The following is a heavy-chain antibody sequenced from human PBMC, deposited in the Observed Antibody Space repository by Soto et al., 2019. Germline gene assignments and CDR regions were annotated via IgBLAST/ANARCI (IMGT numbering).Heavy chain of an antibody. CDR1: GGTFSGYA. D-gene: IGHD2-2*02. Sequence: SVKVSCKASGGTFSGYAISWVRQAPGQGLEWMGEIIPMFGTSNYAQKFQGRVTITADESTSTAYMELSSLKSEDKSAYYCARGSCSSTSCYKEYYFELWDQGTLVAVSS. J-gene: IGHJ4*02. CDR2: IIPMFGTS. CDR3: ARGSCSSTSCYKEYYFEL. V-gene: IGHV1-69*13.